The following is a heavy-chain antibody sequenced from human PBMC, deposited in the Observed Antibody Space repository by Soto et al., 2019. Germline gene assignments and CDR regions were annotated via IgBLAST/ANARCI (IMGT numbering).Heavy chain of an antibody. J-gene: IGHJ6*02. CDR3: ARDGGGSSSYYYYYGMDV. CDR2: IIPIFGTA. D-gene: IGHD6-6*01. CDR1: GGTFSSYA. Sequence: QVQLVQSGAEVKKPGSSVKVSCKASGGTFSSYAISWVRQAPGQGLEWMGGIIPIFGTANYAQMFQGRVTITADESTSTAYMELSSLRSEDTAVYYCARDGGGSSSYYYYYGMDVWGQGTTVTVSS. V-gene: IGHV1-69*01.